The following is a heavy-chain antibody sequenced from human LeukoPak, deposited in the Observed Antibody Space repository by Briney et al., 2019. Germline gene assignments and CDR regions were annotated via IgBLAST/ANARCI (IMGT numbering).Heavy chain of an antibody. CDR1: GYTFTGYY. V-gene: IGHV1-2*02. J-gene: IGHJ4*02. CDR2: INPNSGGT. Sequence: ASVKVSCKASGYTFTGYYMHWVRQAPGQGLKWMGWINPNSGGTNYAQKFQGRVTMTRDTSISTAYMELSRLRSDDTAVYYCARDFGPLGYCSSTSCYDFDYWGQGTLVTVSS. CDR3: ARDFGPLGYCSSTSCYDFDY. D-gene: IGHD2-2*01.